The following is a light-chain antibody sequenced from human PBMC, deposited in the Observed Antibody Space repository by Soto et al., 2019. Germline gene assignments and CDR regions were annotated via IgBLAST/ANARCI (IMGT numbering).Light chain of an antibody. CDR2: DAS. V-gene: IGKV3-15*01. J-gene: IGKJ1*01. CDR3: QQYNYWPQT. CDR1: QSVASD. Sequence: EIVVTQSPATLSVSPGERATLSCRASQSVASDFAWYRQKPGQAPRLLIYDASTRATGIPARFSGSGSGTEFTLTISSLQSEDFAVYYCQQYNYWPQTFGQGTKVDIK.